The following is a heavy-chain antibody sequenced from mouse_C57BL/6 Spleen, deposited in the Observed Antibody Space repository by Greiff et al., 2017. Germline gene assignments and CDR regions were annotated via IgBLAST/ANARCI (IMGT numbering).Heavy chain of an antibody. Sequence: DVKLVESGPGLVKPSQSLSLTCSVTGYSITSGYYWNWIRQFPGNKLEWMGYISYDGSNNYNPSLKNRISITRDTSKNQFFLKLNSVTTEDTATYYCAKYYYGSSPAWFAYWGQGTLVTVSA. CDR1: GYSITSGYY. CDR3: AKYYYGSSPAWFAY. V-gene: IGHV3-6*01. D-gene: IGHD1-1*01. J-gene: IGHJ3*01. CDR2: ISYDGSN.